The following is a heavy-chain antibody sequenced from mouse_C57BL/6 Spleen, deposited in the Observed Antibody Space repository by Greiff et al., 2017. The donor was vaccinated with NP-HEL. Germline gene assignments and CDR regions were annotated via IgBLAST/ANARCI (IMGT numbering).Heavy chain of an antibody. CDR2: ISSGSSTI. Sequence: EVKLVESGGGLVKPGGSLKLSCAASGFTFSDYGMHWVRQAPEKGLEWVAYISSGSSTIYYADTVKGRFTISRDNAKNTLFLQMTSLRSEDTAMYYCARHGPGGSMDYWGQGTSVTVSS. J-gene: IGHJ4*01. V-gene: IGHV5-17*01. D-gene: IGHD3-1*01. CDR3: ARHGPGGSMDY. CDR1: GFTFSDYG.